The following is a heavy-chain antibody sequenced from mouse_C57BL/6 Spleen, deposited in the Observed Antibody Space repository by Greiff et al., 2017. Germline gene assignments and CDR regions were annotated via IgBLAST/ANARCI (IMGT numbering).Heavy chain of an antibody. V-gene: IGHV5-15*01. D-gene: IGHD2-13*01. CDR2: ISNLAYSI. Sequence: EVQLQESGGGLVQPGGSLKLSCAASGFTFSDYGMAWVRQAPRKGPEWVAFISNLAYSIYYADTVTGRFTISRENAKNTLYLEMSSLRSEDTAMYYCARTGDYRGYFDYWGQGTSLTVSS. J-gene: IGHJ2*02. CDR1: GFTFSDYG. CDR3: ARTGDYRGYFDY.